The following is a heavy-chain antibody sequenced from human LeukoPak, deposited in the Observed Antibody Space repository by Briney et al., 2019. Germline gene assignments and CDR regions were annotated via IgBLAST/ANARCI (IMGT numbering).Heavy chain of an antibody. Sequence: SETLSLTCTVSGGSISSYYWSWIRQSPGQGLEWIGYIYSSGSTNYNPSLKSRVTISVDTSKNQFSLKLSSVTAADTAVYYCATMVQGVHTYFGSWGQGNLVAVSS. CDR2: IYSSGST. J-gene: IGHJ4*02. CDR1: GGSISSYY. V-gene: IGHV4-59*01. D-gene: IGHD3-10*01. CDR3: ATMVQGVHTYFGS.